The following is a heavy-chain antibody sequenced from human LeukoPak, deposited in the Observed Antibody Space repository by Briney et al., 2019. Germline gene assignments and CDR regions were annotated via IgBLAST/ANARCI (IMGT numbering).Heavy chain of an antibody. CDR2: IIPIFGTA. J-gene: IGHJ5*02. CDR1: GGTFSSYA. CDR3: ARESITGTTWGSVWFDP. V-gene: IGHV1-69*05. Sequence: SVKVSCKASGGTFSSYAISWVRQAPGQGLEWMGGIIPIFGTANYAQKFLGRVTITTDESTSTAYMELSSLRSEDTAVYYCARESITGTTWGSVWFDPWGQGTLVTVSS. D-gene: IGHD1-20*01.